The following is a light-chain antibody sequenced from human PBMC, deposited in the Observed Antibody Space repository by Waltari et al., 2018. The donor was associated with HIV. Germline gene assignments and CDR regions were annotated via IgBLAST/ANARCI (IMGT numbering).Light chain of an antibody. V-gene: IGLV2-23*02. CDR2: EVT. Sequence: QSVLTQPPSVSGAPGQRVTISCTGTSSNVGSDDLVSWYQQHPGEAPKLIIYEVTKRPSGVSNHFAGSKSGNTASLTISGLQAEDEADYYCCSCPRSGIRYVFGTGTKVTVL. CDR1: SSNVGSDDL. CDR3: CSCPRSGIRYV. J-gene: IGLJ1*01.